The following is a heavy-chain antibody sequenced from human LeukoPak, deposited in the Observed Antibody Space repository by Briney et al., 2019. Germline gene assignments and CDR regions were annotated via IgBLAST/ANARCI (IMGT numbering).Heavy chain of an antibody. CDR1: GFTFSSYW. D-gene: IGHD2-15*01. J-gene: IGHJ6*02. CDR2: IKQDGSEK. V-gene: IGHV3-7*01. CDR3: ARGGFKYNYYDAMDV. Sequence: GGSLRLSCAASGFTFSSYWMSWVRQAPGKGLEWVANIKQDGSEKYYVDSVKGRFTISRDNAKNSLYLQMNSLRAEDTAVYYCARGGFKYNYYDAMDVWGQGTMVTVSS.